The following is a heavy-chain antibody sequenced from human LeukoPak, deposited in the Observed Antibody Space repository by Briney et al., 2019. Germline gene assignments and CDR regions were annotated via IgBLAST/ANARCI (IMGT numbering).Heavy chain of an antibody. V-gene: IGHV3-23*01. CDR3: AKGGYYGPRYFDL. D-gene: IGHD3-10*01. J-gene: IGHJ2*01. CDR2: ISGTGGST. Sequence: PGGSLRLSCAASGFTFSSYAMSWVRQAPGKGQEWVSAISGTGGSTFYADSVKGRFTISRDNSKNTLYLQMNSLRADDTAVYYCAKGGYYGPRYFDLWGRGTLVTVSS. CDR1: GFTFSSYA.